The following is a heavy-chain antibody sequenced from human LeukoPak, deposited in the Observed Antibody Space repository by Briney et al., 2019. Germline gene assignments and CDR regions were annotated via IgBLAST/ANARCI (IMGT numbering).Heavy chain of an antibody. D-gene: IGHD3-3*01. CDR1: GGSISSSTYY. CDR3: ARDLSNFWSGYFNWFDP. V-gene: IGHV4-39*07. CDR2: IYDSGIT. Sequence: PSETLSLTCSVSGGSISSSTYYWGWIRQPPGKGLEWIGSIYDSGITYYNPSLKSRVTISVDTSKNQFSLKLSSVTAADTAVYYCARDLSNFWSGYFNWFDPWGHGTLVTVSS. J-gene: IGHJ5*02.